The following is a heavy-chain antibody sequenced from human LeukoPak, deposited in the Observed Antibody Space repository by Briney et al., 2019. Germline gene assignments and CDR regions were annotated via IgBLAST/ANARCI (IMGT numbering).Heavy chain of an antibody. Sequence: SQTLSLTCAVSGGSISSGGYSWSWLRQPPGRGLEWLGYIYHSGSTYYNPSLKSRVTISVDRSKNQFSLKLSSVTAADTAVYYCAREKGYCSGGSCYGDAFDIWGQGTMVTVSS. J-gene: IGHJ3*02. D-gene: IGHD2-15*01. CDR1: GGSISSGGYS. CDR2: IYHSGST. CDR3: AREKGYCSGGSCYGDAFDI. V-gene: IGHV4-30-2*01.